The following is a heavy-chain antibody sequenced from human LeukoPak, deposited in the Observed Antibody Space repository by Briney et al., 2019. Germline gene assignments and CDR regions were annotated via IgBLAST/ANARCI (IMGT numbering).Heavy chain of an antibody. J-gene: IGHJ6*03. D-gene: IGHD2-2*01. V-gene: IGHV3-30*02. Sequence: GGSLRLSCAASGFTFSSYGMHWVRQDPGKGLEWVAVIWYGGSNKYYADSVKGRFTISRDNSKNTLYLQMNSLRAEDTAVYYCAKGGGCSSTSCYNYYYYYMDVWGKGTTVTVSS. CDR1: GFTFSSYG. CDR3: AKGGGCSSTSCYNYYYYYMDV. CDR2: IWYGGSNK.